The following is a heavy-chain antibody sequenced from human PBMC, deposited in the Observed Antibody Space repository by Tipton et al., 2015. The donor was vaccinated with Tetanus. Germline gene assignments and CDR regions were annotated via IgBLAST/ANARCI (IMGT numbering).Heavy chain of an antibody. J-gene: IGHJ4*02. CDR2: VYNSGST. D-gene: IGHD5-12*01. CDR1: GASISSYY. CDR3: ARVRRGATTDLDY. V-gene: IGHV4-4*07. Sequence: GLVKPSETLSLTCTVSGASISSYYWSWIRQPAGKGLEWIGRVYNSGSTDYNPSLKSRLAMSLDTSKNQFSLKLSSVTAADTAVYYCARVRRGATTDLDYWGQGTLVTVSS.